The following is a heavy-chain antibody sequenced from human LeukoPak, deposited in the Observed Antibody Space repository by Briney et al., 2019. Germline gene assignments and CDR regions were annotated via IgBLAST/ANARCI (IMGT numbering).Heavy chain of an antibody. J-gene: IGHJ4*02. CDR2: ISAYNGNT. V-gene: IGHV1-18*01. CDR3: ARVGRYYYDSSGGYYFDY. D-gene: IGHD3-22*01. CDR1: GYTFTSYG. Sequence: ASVKVSCKASGYTFTSYGISWVRQAPGQGLEWMGWISAYNGNTNYAQKLQGRVTMTTDTSTSTAYMELRSLRSDDTAVYYCARVGRYYYDSSGGYYFDYWGQGTLVTVSS.